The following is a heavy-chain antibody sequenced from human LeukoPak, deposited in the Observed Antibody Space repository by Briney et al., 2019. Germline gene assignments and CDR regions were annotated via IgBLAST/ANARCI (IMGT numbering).Heavy chain of an antibody. Sequence: PSETLSLTCTVSGGSITNYYWTWIRQPPGKGLEWIGYTHYSGSTNYNPSLKSRVTISVDTSKNQFSLKLSSVTAADTAVYYCARASATYYYYYYMDVWGKGTTVTVSS. CDR3: ARASATYYYYYYMDV. CDR1: GGSITNYY. J-gene: IGHJ6*03. D-gene: IGHD6-13*01. V-gene: IGHV4-59*01. CDR2: THYSGST.